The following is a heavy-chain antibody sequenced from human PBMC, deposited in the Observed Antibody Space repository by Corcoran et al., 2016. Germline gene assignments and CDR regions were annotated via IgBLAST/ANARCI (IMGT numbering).Heavy chain of an antibody. CDR3: ARDAHYYDSSGYRWFDP. CDR2: ISAYNGNT. V-gene: IGHV1-18*01. D-gene: IGHD3-22*01. Sequence: QVQLVQSGAEVKKPGASVKVSCKASGYTFTSYGISWVRQAPGQGLEWMGWISAYNGNTNYAQKLQGRVTMTTDTSTSTAYMELRSLRSDDTAVYYCARDAHYYDSSGYRWFDPWGQGTLVTVSS. CDR1: GYTFTSYG. J-gene: IGHJ5*02.